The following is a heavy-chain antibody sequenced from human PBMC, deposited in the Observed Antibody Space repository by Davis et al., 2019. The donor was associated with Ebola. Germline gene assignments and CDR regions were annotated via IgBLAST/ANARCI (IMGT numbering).Heavy chain of an antibody. CDR2: INYSGRT. Sequence: MPSETLSLTCTVSACSTSSHYWSWVRQSPGKGLEWIADINYSGRTNYNPSLARRVTISIATSKNQFSLNLSSVTAADTAVYYCARVGGDGSSHLEGLDSWGQGTLVTVSS. CDR3: ARVGGDGSSHLEGLDS. J-gene: IGHJ4*02. D-gene: IGHD3-16*01. V-gene: IGHV4-59*11. CDR1: ACSTSSHY.